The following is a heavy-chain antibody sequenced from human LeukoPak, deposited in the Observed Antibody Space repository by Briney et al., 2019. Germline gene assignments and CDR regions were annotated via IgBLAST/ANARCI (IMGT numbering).Heavy chain of an antibody. V-gene: IGHV1-69*01. CDR1: GGTFSSYA. D-gene: IGHD2-15*01. CDR3: ARDTCGVYCSGLDALDI. CDR2: IIPIFGTA. Sequence: SVKVSCKASGGTFSSYAISWVRQAPGQGLEWMGGIIPIFGTANYAQKFQGRVTITADESTSTAYMELSSLRSEDTAVYYCARDTCGVYCSGLDALDIWGQGTMVTVSS. J-gene: IGHJ3*02.